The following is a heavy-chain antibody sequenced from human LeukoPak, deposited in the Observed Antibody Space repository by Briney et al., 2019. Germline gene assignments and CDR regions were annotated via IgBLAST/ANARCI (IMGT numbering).Heavy chain of an antibody. J-gene: IGHJ5*02. CDR3: ARGRLLMWFDP. CDR1: GGSFSGYS. CDR2: INHSGST. D-gene: IGHD3-16*01. V-gene: IGHV4-34*01. Sequence: KSSETLSLTCAVYGGSFSGYSWSWIRQPPGKGLEWIGEINHSGSTNYNPSLKSRVTISVDTSKKQFPLKLSSVTAADTAVYYCARGRLLMWFDPWGQGTLVTVSS.